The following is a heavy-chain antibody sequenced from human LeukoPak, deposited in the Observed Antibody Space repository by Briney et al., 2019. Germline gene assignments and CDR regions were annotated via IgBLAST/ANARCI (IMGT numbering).Heavy chain of an antibody. CDR3: ANSRGYSSSWYYFDY. CDR2: IIPILGIA. D-gene: IGHD6-13*01. J-gene: IGHJ4*02. V-gene: IGHV1-69*04. Sequence: SVKVSCKASGGTFSSYAISWVRQAPGQGLEWMGRIIPILGIANYAQKFQGRVTITADKSTSTAYMELSSLRSEDTAVYYCANSRGYSSSWYYFDYWGQGTLVTVSS. CDR1: GGTFSSYA.